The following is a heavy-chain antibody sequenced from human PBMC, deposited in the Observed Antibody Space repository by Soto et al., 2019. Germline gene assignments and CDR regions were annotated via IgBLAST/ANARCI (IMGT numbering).Heavy chain of an antibody. V-gene: IGHV4-34*01. CDR2: INHSGST. D-gene: IGHD5-18*01. CDR3: ASASPIQPDPNYYYYGMDV. J-gene: IGHJ6*02. Sequence: LSLTCAVYGGSFSGYYWSWIRQPPGRGLEWIGEINHSGSTNYNPSLKSRVTISVDTSKNQFSLKLSSVTAADTAVYCCASASPIQPDPNYYYYGMDVWGQGTTVTVSS. CDR1: GGSFSGYY.